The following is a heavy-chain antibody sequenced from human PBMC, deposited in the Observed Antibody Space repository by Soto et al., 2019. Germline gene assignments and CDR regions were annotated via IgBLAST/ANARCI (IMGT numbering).Heavy chain of an antibody. Sequence: GGSLRLSCAASGFTFSSYAMHWVRQAPGKGLEWVAVISYDGSNKYYADSVKGRFTISRDNSKNTLYLQMNSLRAEDTAVHYCARDVEVVVITTPWFDPWGQGTLVTVSS. D-gene: IGHD3-22*01. CDR3: ARDVEVVVITTPWFDP. CDR2: ISYDGSNK. J-gene: IGHJ5*02. CDR1: GFTFSSYA. V-gene: IGHV3-30-3*01.